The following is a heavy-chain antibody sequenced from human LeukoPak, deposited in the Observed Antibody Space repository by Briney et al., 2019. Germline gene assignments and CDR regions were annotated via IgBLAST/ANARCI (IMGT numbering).Heavy chain of an antibody. D-gene: IGHD1/OR15-1a*01. CDR3: ARTNNVFYYFDY. Sequence: SETLSLTCTVSGGSISSDYWSWIRQPPGKGLEWIGEINHSGSTNYNPSLKSRVTTSVDTSKNQFSLKLSSLTAADTAVYYCARTNNVFYYFDYWGQGTLVTVSS. V-gene: IGHV4-34*01. CDR2: INHSGST. J-gene: IGHJ4*02. CDR1: GGSISSDY.